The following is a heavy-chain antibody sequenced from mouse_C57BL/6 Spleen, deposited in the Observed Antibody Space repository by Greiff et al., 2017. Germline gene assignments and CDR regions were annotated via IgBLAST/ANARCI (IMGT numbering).Heavy chain of an antibody. CDR2: INPSSGYT. J-gene: IGHJ4*01. V-gene: IGHV1-4*01. CDR3: ARLPITTVVADDAMDY. CDR1: GYTFTSYT. D-gene: IGHD1-1*01. Sequence: VQLQESGAELARPGASVKMSCKASGYTFTSYTMHWVKQRPGQGLEWIGYINPSSGYTKYNQKFKDKATLTADKSSSTAYMQLSSLTSEDSAVYYCARLPITTVVADDAMDYWGQGTSVTVSS.